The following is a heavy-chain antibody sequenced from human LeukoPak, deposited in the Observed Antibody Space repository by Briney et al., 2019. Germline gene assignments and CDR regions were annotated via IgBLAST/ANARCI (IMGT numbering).Heavy chain of an antibody. V-gene: IGHV3-72*01. CDR2: TRNKVYSYIT. Sequence: PGGSLRLSCAASGFSFSNYAMSWVRQAPGKGLEWVGRTRNKVYSYITEYAASVKGRFTISRDDSKNPLYLQMSSLKTDDTAMYYCASIRGTFGYWGQGTLVTVSS. CDR3: ASIRGTFGY. D-gene: IGHD1-26*01. CDR1: GFSFSNYA. J-gene: IGHJ4*02.